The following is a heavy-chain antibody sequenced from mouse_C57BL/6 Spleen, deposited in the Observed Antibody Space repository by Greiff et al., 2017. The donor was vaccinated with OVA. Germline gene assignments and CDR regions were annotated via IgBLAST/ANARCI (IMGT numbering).Heavy chain of an antibody. D-gene: IGHD1-1*01. J-gene: IGHJ2*01. CDR1: GYTFTSYW. V-gene: IGHV1-64*01. CDR3: AREGTTVVDY. CDR2: IHPNSGST. Sequence: VQLKQPGAELVKPGASVKLSCKASGYTFTSYWMHWVKQRPGQGLEWIGMIHPNSGSTNYNEKFKSKATLTVDKSSSTAYMQLSSLTSEDSAVYYCAREGTTVVDYWGQGTTLTVSS.